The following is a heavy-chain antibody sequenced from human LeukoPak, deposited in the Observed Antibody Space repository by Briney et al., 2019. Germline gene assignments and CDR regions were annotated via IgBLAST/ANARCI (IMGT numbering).Heavy chain of an antibody. Sequence: PSETLSLTCSVSGASISGGTYYWGWIRQPPGKGLGWIGSIYYTGSTYDNPSLKSRVTISVDTSKNQFSLKLSSVTAADTAVYYCARRGGSGRAFDYWGQGTLVTVSS. CDR1: GASISGGTYY. CDR3: ARRGGSGRAFDY. V-gene: IGHV4-39*01. D-gene: IGHD1-26*01. J-gene: IGHJ4*02. CDR2: IYYTGST.